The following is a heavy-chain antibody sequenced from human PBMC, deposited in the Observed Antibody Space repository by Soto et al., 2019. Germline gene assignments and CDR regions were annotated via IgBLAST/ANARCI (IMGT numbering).Heavy chain of an antibody. CDR1: GASIYNGGYF. J-gene: IGHJ4*02. Sequence: QVQLQESGPGLVRPSQTLSLTCSVSGASIYNGGYFWSWIRQSPGKGLEWIGHIHNSVSPYNNPSLQSLVTISADTSMDQFSLALTSVTAADTAMYYCARWPTKEKVDSWGQGILVTVSS. V-gene: IGHV4-30-4*01. CDR3: ARWPTKEKVDS. CDR2: IHNSVSP.